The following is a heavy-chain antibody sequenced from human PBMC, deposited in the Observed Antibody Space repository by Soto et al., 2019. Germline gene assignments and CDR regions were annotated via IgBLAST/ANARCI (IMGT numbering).Heavy chain of an antibody. V-gene: IGHV5-10-1*01. CDR2: IDPSDSYT. J-gene: IGHJ6*02. Sequence: PGESLKISCKGSGYSFTSYWISWVRQMPGKGLEWMGRIDPSDSYTNYSPSFQGHVTISADKSISTAYPQWSSLKASDTAMYYCATLRNCSSTSCSYYYYYGMDVWGQGTTVTVSS. D-gene: IGHD2-2*01. CDR3: ATLRNCSSTSCSYYYYYGMDV. CDR1: GYSFTSYW.